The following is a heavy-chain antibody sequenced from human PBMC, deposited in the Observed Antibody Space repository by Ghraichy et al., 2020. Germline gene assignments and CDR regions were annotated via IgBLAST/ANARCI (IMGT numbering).Heavy chain of an antibody. J-gene: IGHJ6*02. Sequence: SETPSLTCTVSGGSISSYYWYWIRQPAGKGLEWIGRIYTTGSTDYNPSLESRVTMSVDTSKKQISLELRSVSAADTAVYYCARAAWEPLTRNHYELDVWGQGTTVTVSS. D-gene: IGHD1-14*01. CDR2: IYTTGST. CDR3: ARAAWEPLTRNHYELDV. CDR1: GGSISSYY. V-gene: IGHV4-4*07.